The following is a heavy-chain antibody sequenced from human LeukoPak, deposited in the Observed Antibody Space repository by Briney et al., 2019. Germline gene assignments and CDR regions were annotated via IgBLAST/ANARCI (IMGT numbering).Heavy chain of an antibody. J-gene: IGHJ5*01. CDR2: ISGYNGHT. V-gene: IGHV1-18*01. CDR3: ARDGRGAGGLQGFDS. Sequence: ASVRVACKTSGYTLTSYGITWVRQAPGQGGEWMGWISGYNGHTDYAQNLQGRVTMTIDPSTTTAYMELTRLRSDATAVYFCARDGRGAGGLQGFDSWGQGTLVPLSP. D-gene: IGHD3-10*01. CDR1: GYTLTSYG.